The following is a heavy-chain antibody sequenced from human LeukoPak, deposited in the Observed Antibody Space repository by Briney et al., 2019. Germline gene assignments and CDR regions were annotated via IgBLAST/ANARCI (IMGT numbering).Heavy chain of an antibody. D-gene: IGHD5-12*01. J-gene: IGHJ5*02. V-gene: IGHV1-2*02. Sequence: ASVKVSCKASGYTFTGYYMHWVRQAPGQGLEWMGWINPNSGGTNYAQKFQGRVTMTRDTSISTAYMELSWLRSDDTAVYYCARDPVDIVATRSWFDPWGQGTLVTVSS. CDR2: INPNSGGT. CDR3: ARDPVDIVATRSWFDP. CDR1: GYTFTGYY.